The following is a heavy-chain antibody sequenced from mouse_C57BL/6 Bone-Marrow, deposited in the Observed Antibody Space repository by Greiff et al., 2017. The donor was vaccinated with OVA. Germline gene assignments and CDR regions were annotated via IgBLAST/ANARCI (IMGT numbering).Heavy chain of an antibody. CDR1: GFTFSDYY. CDR2: ISNGGGSN. J-gene: IGHJ3*01. Sequence: EVKVVESGGGLVQPGGSLKLSCAASGFTFSDYYMYWVRQTPEKRLEWVAYISNGGGSNYYPDTVKGRFTISRDNAKNTLYLQMSRLKSEDTAMYYCARHGDYGSSYVGFAYWGQGTLVTVSA. D-gene: IGHD1-1*01. V-gene: IGHV5-12*01. CDR3: ARHGDYGSSYVGFAY.